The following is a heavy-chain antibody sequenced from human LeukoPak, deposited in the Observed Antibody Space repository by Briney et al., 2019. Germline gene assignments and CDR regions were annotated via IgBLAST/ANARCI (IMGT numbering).Heavy chain of an antibody. Sequence: GGSLRLSCAASGFTFSSCAMSWVRQAPGKGLEWVSAIGGSGDSTYYADSVKGRFTISRDNSKNTLYLQMNSLRAEDTAVYYCAKSPGIAAVGRSDYWGQGTLVTVSS. CDR2: IGGSGDST. V-gene: IGHV3-23*01. D-gene: IGHD6-13*01. J-gene: IGHJ4*02. CDR1: GFTFSSCA. CDR3: AKSPGIAAVGRSDY.